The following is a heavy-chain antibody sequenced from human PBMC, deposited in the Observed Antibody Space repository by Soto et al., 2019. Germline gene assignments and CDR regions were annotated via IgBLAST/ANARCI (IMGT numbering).Heavy chain of an antibody. Sequence: EVQLVESGGGLVQPGGSLRLSCAASGFSLNNNYMNWVRQAPGKGLEWVSIIYTGGSTYYADSVKGRFTISRDDFKNPLYLQMNSLRAEDTGVYYCAATTYWGQGTLVTVSS. CDR2: IYTGGST. J-gene: IGHJ4*01. CDR3: AATTY. V-gene: IGHV3-66*01. CDR1: GFSLNNNY.